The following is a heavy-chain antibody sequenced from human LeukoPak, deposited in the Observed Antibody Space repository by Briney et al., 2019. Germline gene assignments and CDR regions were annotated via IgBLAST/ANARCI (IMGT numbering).Heavy chain of an antibody. Sequence: ASVKVSCKASGYTFTSYDINWVRQATGQGLEWMGWMNPNSGNTGYAQKFQGRVTMTRNTSISTAYMELSSLRSGDTAVYYCAKAGYCSSTSCYRRRWFDPWGQGTLVTVSS. V-gene: IGHV1-8*01. CDR3: AKAGYCSSTSCYRRRWFDP. CDR2: MNPNSGNT. D-gene: IGHD2-2*02. J-gene: IGHJ5*02. CDR1: GYTFTSYD.